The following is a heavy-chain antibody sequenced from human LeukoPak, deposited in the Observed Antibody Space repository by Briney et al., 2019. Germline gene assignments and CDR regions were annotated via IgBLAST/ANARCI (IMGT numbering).Heavy chain of an antibody. CDR3: ARLFNAGLGAPLDY. CDR2: INGNGGRT. CDR1: GFIFYEYG. V-gene: IGHV3-20*04. D-gene: IGHD1-26*01. Sequence: PGGSLRLSCAASGFIFYEYGMTWVRQIPGKGLEWVSGINGNGGRTGYADSVKGRFTITRDNAKNSLYLQMDSLRAEDTALYFCARLFNAGLGAPLDYGGQGTLVTVSS. J-gene: IGHJ4*02.